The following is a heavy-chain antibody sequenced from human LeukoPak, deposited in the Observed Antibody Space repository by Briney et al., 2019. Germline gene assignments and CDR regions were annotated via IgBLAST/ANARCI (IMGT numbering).Heavy chain of an antibody. CDR3: AREWQRSSWFEY. D-gene: IGHD5-12*01. Sequence: PGGSLRLSCATSGFTFTSYGIHWVRQAPGKGLEWVAVISFDGSNKYYADFVKGRFTVSRDQSKNTVYLQMNSLRAEDTAVYYCAREWQRSSWFEYWGQGTLVTVSS. J-gene: IGHJ4*02. CDR1: GFTFTSYG. V-gene: IGHV3-30*03. CDR2: ISFDGSNK.